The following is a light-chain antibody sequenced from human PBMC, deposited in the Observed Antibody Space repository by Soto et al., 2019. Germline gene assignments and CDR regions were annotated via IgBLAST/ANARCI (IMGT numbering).Light chain of an antibody. J-gene: IGLJ3*02. Sequence: QSALTQPPSASGSPGQSVTISCTGTNSDVGGYDLVSWYQQHPGKAPKLMIYEVTKRPSGVPDHFSGSKSGNTASLTVSGLQAADEADYYCCSYTVNYVVFGGGTKLTVL. V-gene: IGLV2-8*01. CDR2: EVT. CDR3: CSYTVNYVV. CDR1: NSDVGGYDL.